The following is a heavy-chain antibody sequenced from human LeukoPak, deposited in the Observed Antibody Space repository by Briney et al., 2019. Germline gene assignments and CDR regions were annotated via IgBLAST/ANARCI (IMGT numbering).Heavy chain of an antibody. Sequence: GGSLRLSCAASGFTFSSYSMNWVRQAPGKGLEWVSAISGDSRYIYYADSVRGRFTISRDNAENSLYLQMNSLRVEDTAVYYCAQIAEYYYGSGSYYHFDYWGQGTLVTVSS. CDR2: ISGDSRYI. V-gene: IGHV3-21*01. CDR3: AQIAEYYYGSGSYYHFDY. J-gene: IGHJ4*02. D-gene: IGHD3-10*01. CDR1: GFTFSSYS.